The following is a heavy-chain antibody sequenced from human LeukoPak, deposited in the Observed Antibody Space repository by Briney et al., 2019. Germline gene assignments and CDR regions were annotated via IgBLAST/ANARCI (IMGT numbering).Heavy chain of an antibody. CDR1: GYTFTSYG. CDR3: ARGVRENRSWYTVHFDY. Sequence: ASVKVSCKASGYTFTSYGISWVRQAPGQGLEWMGWISIYDGKTLYAQKFQGRVTMTTDTSTSTAYMEQRSLRSDDTAVYYCARGVRENRSWYTVHFDYWGQGTLVTVSS. CDR2: ISIYDGKT. V-gene: IGHV1-18*01. D-gene: IGHD2-2*02. J-gene: IGHJ4*02.